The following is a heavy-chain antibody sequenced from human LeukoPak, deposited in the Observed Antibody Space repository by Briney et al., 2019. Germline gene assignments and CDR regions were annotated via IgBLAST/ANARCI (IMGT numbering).Heavy chain of an antibody. V-gene: IGHV5-51*01. Sequence: GESLKISCKGSGYSFTSYWIGWVRQMPGKGLEWMGIIYPGDSDTRYSPSFQGQVTISADKSISTAYLQWSSLKASDTAMYYCARHQVEGRFLEWWFDYWGQGTLVTVSS. CDR3: ARHQVEGRFLEWWFDY. J-gene: IGHJ4*02. CDR2: IYPGDSDT. CDR1: GYSFTSYW. D-gene: IGHD3-3*01.